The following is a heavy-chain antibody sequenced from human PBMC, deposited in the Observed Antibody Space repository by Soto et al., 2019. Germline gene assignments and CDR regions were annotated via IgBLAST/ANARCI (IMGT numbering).Heavy chain of an antibody. D-gene: IGHD1-1*01. CDR3: VRDGTKTLRDWFDP. CDR2: IYATGTT. CDR1: GASISGFY. V-gene: IGHV4-4*07. J-gene: IGHJ5*02. Sequence: SETLSRSCTVSGASISGFYWSWIRKSAGKGLEWIGRIYATGTTDYNPSLKSRGMMSVDTSKKQFSLKLRSVTAADTAVYYCVRDGTKTLRDWFDPWGQGISVTVSS.